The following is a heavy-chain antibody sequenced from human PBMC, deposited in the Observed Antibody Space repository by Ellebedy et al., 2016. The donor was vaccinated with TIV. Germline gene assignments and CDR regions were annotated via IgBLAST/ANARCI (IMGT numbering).Heavy chain of an antibody. J-gene: IGHJ6*02. CDR3: ARGRGGGITMITAMDV. Sequence: SETLSLXXTVSGGSISSYYWSWIRQPPGKGLEWIGYIYSSGSTNYNPSLKSRVTISVDTSKNQFSLKLSSVTAADTAVYYCARGRGGGITMITAMDVWGQGTTVTVSS. D-gene: IGHD3-22*01. V-gene: IGHV4-59*12. CDR1: GGSISSYY. CDR2: IYSSGST.